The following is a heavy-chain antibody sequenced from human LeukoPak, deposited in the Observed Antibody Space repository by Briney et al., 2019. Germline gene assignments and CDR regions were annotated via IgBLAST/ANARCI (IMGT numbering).Heavy chain of an antibody. CDR3: ARNPYYYYYMDV. Sequence: SETVSLNCTVSGGSISSSRYSWGWIRQPPGKGVEWFGSCYYGGTTYYNPYLQSRVTMSVDASKNQFSLKLGSVTAADTAVYSCARNPYYYYYMDVWGKGTTVTGSS. V-gene: IGHV4-39*01. CDR2: CYYGGTT. D-gene: IGHD1-14*01. J-gene: IGHJ6*03. CDR1: GGSISSSRYS.